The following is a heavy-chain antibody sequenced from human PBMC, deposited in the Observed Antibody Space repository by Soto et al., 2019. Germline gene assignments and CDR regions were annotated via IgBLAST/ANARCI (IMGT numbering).Heavy chain of an antibody. CDR1: GFTFSSYG. D-gene: IGHD5-12*01. CDR2: ISYDGSNK. J-gene: IGHJ4*02. V-gene: IGHV3-30*03. Sequence: QVQLVESGGGVVQPGRSLRLSCAASGFTFSSYGMHWVRQAPGKGLEWVAVISYDGSNKYYADSVKGRFTISRDNSKNTLYLQMNSLRAEDTAVYYCARDAELDGYLLWGQGTLVTVSS. CDR3: ARDAELDGYLL.